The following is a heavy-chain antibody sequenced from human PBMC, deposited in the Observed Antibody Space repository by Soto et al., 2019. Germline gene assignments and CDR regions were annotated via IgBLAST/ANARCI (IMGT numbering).Heavy chain of an antibody. CDR1: GASMSSSFHY. J-gene: IGHJ4*02. V-gene: IGHV4-39*01. Sequence: QLQLQESGPALVKPSETLSLTCTVSGASMSSSFHYWAWIRQPPGKGLEWIGSIDYSGNTYYNPSRKRRVTISGDTSNNQSSRNLSSVTAADTAVYYCVRHAPNGGVDYWGQGALVTVSS. CDR2: IDYSGNT. D-gene: IGHD3-16*01. CDR3: VRHAPNGGVDY.